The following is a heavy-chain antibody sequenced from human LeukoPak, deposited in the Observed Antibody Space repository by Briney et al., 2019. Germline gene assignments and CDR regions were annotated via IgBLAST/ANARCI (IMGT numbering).Heavy chain of an antibody. CDR2: IIGDSSTI. Sequence: GGSLRLSCPASRFSFSDYSMNWVRQAPAKGLAWISYIIGDSSTIYYADSVKGRFTISRDNAKNSLYLQMNSLRAEDTAVYYCARDGGSGWPSENWGQGTLVTVSS. J-gene: IGHJ4*02. V-gene: IGHV3-48*01. CDR3: ARDGGSGWPSEN. CDR1: RFSFSDYS. D-gene: IGHD6-19*01.